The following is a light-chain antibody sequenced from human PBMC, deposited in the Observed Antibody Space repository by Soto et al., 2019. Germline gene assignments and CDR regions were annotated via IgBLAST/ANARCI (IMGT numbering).Light chain of an antibody. CDR1: HDISNY. V-gene: IGKV1-33*01. CDR3: QQYDALPLT. Sequence: DIQMTQSPSPLSASVGDRVTITCQASHDISNYLNWYQQKPGKAPKLLIYDASNLEAGVPSRFSRSGSGTDFTLTISSLQPEDIATYYCQQYDALPLTFGPGTKVDFK. J-gene: IGKJ3*01. CDR2: DAS.